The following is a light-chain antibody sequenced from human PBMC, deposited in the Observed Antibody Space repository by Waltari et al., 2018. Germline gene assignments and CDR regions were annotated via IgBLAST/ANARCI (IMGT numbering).Light chain of an antibody. J-gene: IGKJ2*01. Sequence: LTQSPRTLSGSPGERANLSCRASQSVSSSYLAWYQHRPGQPPRLLLYGTSNRATGIPDRFSGSGSGTDFTLTISRLEPEDFAVYYCQQYGSSPPYTFGQGTKLEIK. CDR1: QSVSSSY. V-gene: IGKV3-20*01. CDR3: QQYGSSPPYT. CDR2: GTS.